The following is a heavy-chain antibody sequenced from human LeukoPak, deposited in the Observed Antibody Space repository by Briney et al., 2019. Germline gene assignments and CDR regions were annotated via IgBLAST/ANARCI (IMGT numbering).Heavy chain of an antibody. Sequence: GGPLRLSCAASGFNFSDYYMSWIRQATGKGLEWVSYLSSSGNNIYYAGSVKGRFSISRDNAKNSLYLQMNTLRVEDTAVYYCARDWAGGPHDYWGQGTLVTVSS. V-gene: IGHV3-11*04. CDR1: GFNFSDYY. CDR3: ARDWAGGPHDY. D-gene: IGHD3-10*01. J-gene: IGHJ4*02. CDR2: LSSSGNNI.